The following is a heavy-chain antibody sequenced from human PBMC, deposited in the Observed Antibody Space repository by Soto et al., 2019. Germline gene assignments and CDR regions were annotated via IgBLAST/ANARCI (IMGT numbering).Heavy chain of an antibody. CDR2: INAAKGDT. J-gene: IGHJ4*02. D-gene: IGHD3-16*01. V-gene: IGHV1-3*05. CDR3: ARNHLGGPTDY. Sequence: QVQLVQSGAEEKKPGASVKVSCQASGYTFSTHAMHWVRQAPGQGLEWMGWINAAKGDTKYSQKFQGRVTITRDTSESTAYMELSSLKSEDTAMYYCARNHLGGPTDYWGQGTLVTVSS. CDR1: GYTFSTHA.